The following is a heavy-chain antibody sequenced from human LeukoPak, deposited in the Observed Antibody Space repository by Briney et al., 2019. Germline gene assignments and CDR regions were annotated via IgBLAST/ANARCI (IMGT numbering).Heavy chain of an antibody. CDR2: IYHSGST. Sequence: SETLSLTCTVSGYSISSGYYWGWIRQPPGKGLEWIGSIYHSGSTYYNPSLKSRVTISVDTSRNQFSLKLSSVTAADTAVYYCARVTSGSYGRLGYWGQGTLVTVSS. V-gene: IGHV4-38-2*02. CDR3: ARVTSGSYGRLGY. CDR1: GYSISSGYY. J-gene: IGHJ4*02. D-gene: IGHD3-16*01.